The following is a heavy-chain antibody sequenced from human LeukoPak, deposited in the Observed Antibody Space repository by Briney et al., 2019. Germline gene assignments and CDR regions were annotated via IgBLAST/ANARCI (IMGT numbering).Heavy chain of an antibody. J-gene: IGHJ4*02. CDR3: ARDYGGYYDSSGYPPPGY. CDR2: ISAYNGNT. D-gene: IGHD3-22*01. V-gene: IGHV1-18*01. Sequence: VASVKVSCKASGYTFTSYGISWARQAPGQGLEWMGWISAYNGNTNYARKLQGRVTMTTDTSTSTAYMELRSLRSDDTAVYYCARDYGGYYDSSGYPPPGYWGQGTLVTVSS. CDR1: GYTFTSYG.